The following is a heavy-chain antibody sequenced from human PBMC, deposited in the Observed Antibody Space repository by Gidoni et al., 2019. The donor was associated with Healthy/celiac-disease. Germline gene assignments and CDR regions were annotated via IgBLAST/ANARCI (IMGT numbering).Heavy chain of an antibody. V-gene: IGHV1-69*02. CDR1: GGTFSSYT. D-gene: IGHD3-3*01. CDR2: IIPILGIA. Sequence: QVQLVQSGAEVKKPGSSVKVSCKASGGTFSSYTISWVRQAPGQGLEWMGRIIPILGIANYAQKFQGRVTITADKSTSTAYMELSSLRSEDTAVYYCARGSGYYYYYYGMDVWGQGTTVTVSS. CDR3: ARGSGYYYYYYGMDV. J-gene: IGHJ6*02.